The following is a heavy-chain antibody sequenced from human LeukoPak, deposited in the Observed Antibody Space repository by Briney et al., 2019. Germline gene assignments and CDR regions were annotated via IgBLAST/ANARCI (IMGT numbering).Heavy chain of an antibody. D-gene: IGHD3-3*01. Sequence: GGSLRLSCAASGFTSSSYSMNWVRQAPGKGLEWVSYISSSSSTIYYADSVKRRFTISRDNAKNSLYLQMNSLRAEDTAVYYCAGRYDFWSGYHPLDAFDIWGQGTMVTVSS. V-gene: IGHV3-48*01. CDR3: AGRYDFWSGYHPLDAFDI. J-gene: IGHJ3*02. CDR2: ISSSSSTI. CDR1: GFTSSSYS.